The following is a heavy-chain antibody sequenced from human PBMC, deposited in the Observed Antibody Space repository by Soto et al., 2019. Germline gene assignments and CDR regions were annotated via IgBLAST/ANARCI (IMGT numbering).Heavy chain of an antibody. CDR1: GFSLSTSGVG. J-gene: IGHJ1*01. D-gene: IGHD2-15*01. Sequence: QITLKESGPTLVKPTQTLTLTCTFSGFSLSTSGVGVGWIRQPPGKALEWLALIYWDDDKRYSPSLKSRLTITKDNSKNQVVLTMTNMDPVDTATYYCAHSLNCSGGSCPAYFKHWGQGTLVTVSS. CDR3: AHSLNCSGGSCPAYFKH. V-gene: IGHV2-5*02. CDR2: IYWDDDK.